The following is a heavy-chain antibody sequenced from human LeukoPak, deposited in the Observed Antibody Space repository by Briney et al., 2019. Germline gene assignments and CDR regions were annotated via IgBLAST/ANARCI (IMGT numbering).Heavy chain of an antibody. V-gene: IGHV3-48*04. CDR3: ARDDRAIAARGGTGMDV. CDR1: GFTFSSYS. J-gene: IGHJ6*03. D-gene: IGHD6-6*01. CDR2: ISSSSSTI. Sequence: GRSLRLSCAASGFTFSSYSMNWVRQAPGKGLEGVSYISSSSSTIYYADSVKGRFTISRDNAKNSLYLQMNSLRAEDTAVYYCARDDRAIAARGGTGMDVWGKGTTVTVSS.